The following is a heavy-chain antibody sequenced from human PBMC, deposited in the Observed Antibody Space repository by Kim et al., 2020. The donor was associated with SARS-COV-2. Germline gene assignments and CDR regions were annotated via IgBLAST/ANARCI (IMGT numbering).Heavy chain of an antibody. D-gene: IGHD2-2*01. V-gene: IGHV4-34*01. Sequence: SETLSLTCAVYGGSFSGYYWSWIRQPPGKGLEWIGEINHSGSTNYNPSLKSRVTISVDTSKNQFSLKLSSVTAADTAVYYCARGSDWVVVPAAPFDPWGQGTLVTVSS. CDR3: ARGSDWVVVPAAPFDP. CDR1: GGSFSGYY. J-gene: IGHJ5*02. CDR2: INHSGST.